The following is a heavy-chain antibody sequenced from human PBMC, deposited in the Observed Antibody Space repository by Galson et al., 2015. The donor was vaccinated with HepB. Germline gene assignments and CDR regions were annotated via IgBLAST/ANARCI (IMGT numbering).Heavy chain of an antibody. CDR3: ARGRDYGGNWGWFDP. CDR1: GFTFSSYG. CDR2: ISYDGSNK. J-gene: IGHJ5*02. D-gene: IGHD4-23*01. Sequence: SLRLSCAASGFTFSSYGMHWVRQAPGKGLEWVAVISYDGSNKYYADSVKGRFTISRDNSKNTLYLQMNSLRAEDTAVYYCARGRDYGGNWGWFDPWGQGTLVTVSS. V-gene: IGHV3-30*03.